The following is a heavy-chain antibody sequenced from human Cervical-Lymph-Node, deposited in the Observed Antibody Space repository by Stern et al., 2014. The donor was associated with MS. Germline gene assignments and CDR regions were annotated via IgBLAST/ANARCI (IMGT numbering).Heavy chain of an antibody. J-gene: IGHJ6*02. V-gene: IGHV3-30*09. CDR3: VRTESFYDYDGMDV. CDR2: ISQDESNK. Sequence: QVQLVQSGGGVVPPGRSLRLSCADSGSTFSKSAMHWVLQAPGKGLEWVAVISQDESNKQYGDAVKGRLAISRDNSRNTLSLEIYSLRAEDTAVYYCVRTESFYDYDGMDVWGHGTTVIVSS. CDR1: GSTFSKSA.